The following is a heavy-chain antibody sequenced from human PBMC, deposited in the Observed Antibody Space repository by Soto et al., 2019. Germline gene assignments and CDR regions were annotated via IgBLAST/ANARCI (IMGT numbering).Heavy chain of an antibody. D-gene: IGHD6-13*01. J-gene: IGHJ5*02. CDR3: ARQQPGSTFRFDP. CDR1: GGSMSSGDYY. CDR2: IYYSGNT. Sequence: SETLSLTCTVSGGSMSSGDYYWSWIRQHPGKGLEWIGYIYYSGNTYYNPSLKSRVTMSRDTSKNQFSLRLSSVTVADTAVYYCARQQPGSTFRFDPWGQGTLVTVSS. V-gene: IGHV4-31*03.